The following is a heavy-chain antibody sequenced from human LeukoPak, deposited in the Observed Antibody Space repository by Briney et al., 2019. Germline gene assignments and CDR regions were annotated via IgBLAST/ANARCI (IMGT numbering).Heavy chain of an antibody. CDR2: ISSSSSYI. D-gene: IGHD6-19*01. J-gene: IGHJ4*02. CDR3: SGYSSGWTYYFDY. V-gene: IGHV3-21*01. CDR1: GFTFSSYS. Sequence: GGSLRLSCAASGFTFSSYSMNWVRQAPGKGLEWVSSISSSSSYIYYADSVKGRFTISRDNAKNSLYLQMNSLRAEDTAVYYCSGYSSGWTYYFDYWGQGTLVTVPS.